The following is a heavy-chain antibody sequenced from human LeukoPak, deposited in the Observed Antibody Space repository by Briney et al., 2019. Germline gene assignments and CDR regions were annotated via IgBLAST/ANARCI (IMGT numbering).Heavy chain of an antibody. CDR1: GFTFTTYS. Sequence: GGSLRLSCAASGFTFTTYSMTWVRQAPGKGLEWISSISPRSDDRNYADSVKGRFTISRDNAKNSLYLQMNSLRAEDTALYYCARGGGGRYLAYWGQGTLVTVSS. V-gene: IGHV3-21*04. J-gene: IGHJ4*02. D-gene: IGHD1-26*01. CDR3: ARGGGGRYLAY. CDR2: ISPRSDDR.